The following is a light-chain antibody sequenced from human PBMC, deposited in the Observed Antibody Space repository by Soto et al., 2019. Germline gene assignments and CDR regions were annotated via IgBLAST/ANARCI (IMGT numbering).Light chain of an antibody. CDR3: SSYAVNDNFGV. CDR1: RSDVGGYNF. CDR2: EVS. V-gene: IGLV2-8*01. Sequence: QSALTQPPSASGSPGQSVTISCTGTRSDVGGYNFVSWYQHQPGKAPKLMIYEVSKRPSGIPYRFSGYKSGNTASLTGSGLQEEDEADYYCSSYAVNDNFGVYATGTKLTVL. J-gene: IGLJ1*01.